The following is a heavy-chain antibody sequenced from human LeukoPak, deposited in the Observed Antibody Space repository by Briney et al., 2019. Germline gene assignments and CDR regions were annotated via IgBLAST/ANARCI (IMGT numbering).Heavy chain of an antibody. V-gene: IGHV3-15*01. Sequence: PGGSLRLSCAASGFTFSNAWMSWVSQAPGKGLEWVGRIKSKTDGGTTDYAAPVKGRFTISRDDSKNTLYLQMNSLRAEDTAVYYCAGEGLLDDAFDIWGQGTMVTVSS. J-gene: IGHJ3*02. CDR3: AGEGLLDDAFDI. CDR2: IKSKTDGGTT. CDR1: GFTFSNAW. D-gene: IGHD3-3*01.